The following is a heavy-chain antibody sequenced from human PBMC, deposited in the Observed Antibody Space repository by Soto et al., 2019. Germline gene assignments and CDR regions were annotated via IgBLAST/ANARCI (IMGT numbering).Heavy chain of an antibody. J-gene: IGHJ6*02. V-gene: IGHV4-59*01. CDR1: GGSISSYY. CDR2: IYYSGST. CDR3: ARDITVAGYYYGMDV. Sequence: SETLSLTCTVSGGSISSYYWSWIRQPPGKGLEWIGYIYYSGSTNYNPSLKSRVTISVDTSKNQFSLKLSSVTAADTAVYYCARDITVAGYYYGMDVWGQGTTVTVSS. D-gene: IGHD6-19*01.